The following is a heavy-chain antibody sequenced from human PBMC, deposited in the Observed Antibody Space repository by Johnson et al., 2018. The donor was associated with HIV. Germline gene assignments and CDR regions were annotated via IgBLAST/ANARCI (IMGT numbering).Heavy chain of an antibody. CDR3: ARGAAFDI. J-gene: IGHJ3*02. V-gene: IGHV3-13*01. Sequence: VQLVESGGGLVEPGGSLRLSCAASGFTFSSYDMHWVRQATGKGLEWVSTIGTAGDTYYPGSVKGRFSISRDNSKNTLYLQMNSLKVEDTAVYYCARGAAFDIWGQGTMVTVSS. CDR2: IGTAGDT. CDR1: GFTFSSYD.